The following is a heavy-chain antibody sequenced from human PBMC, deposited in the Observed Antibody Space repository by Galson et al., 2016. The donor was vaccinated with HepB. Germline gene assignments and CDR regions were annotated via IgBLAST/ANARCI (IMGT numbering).Heavy chain of an antibody. CDR3: ARNRPFPGDFDY. CDR2: MTPNSGNT. D-gene: IGHD7-27*01. J-gene: IGHJ4*02. Sequence: SVKVSCKASGYTFTDYDFNWVRQAPGQGLEWLEWMTPNSGNTGYAQKFQGRLSLTRDISTSTTYMELSSLTPDDTAVYYCARNRPFPGDFDYWGQGTLVTVSS. V-gene: IGHV1-8*02. CDR1: GYTFTDYD.